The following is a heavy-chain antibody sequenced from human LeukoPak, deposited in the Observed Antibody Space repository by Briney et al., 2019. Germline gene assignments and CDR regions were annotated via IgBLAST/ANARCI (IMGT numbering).Heavy chain of an antibody. J-gene: IGHJ4*02. V-gene: IGHV1-69*05. Sequence: SVKLSCKASGGAFSSYGISWVRQGPGQGLEWMGGIIPIFGTGNYAQKFQCIVTITTDKSASTAYMVLMSLRSEDTAVYYCAGAGGDYGDYPDYWGQATMATVPS. D-gene: IGHD4-17*01. CDR2: IIPIFGTG. CDR1: GGAFSSYG. CDR3: AGAGGDYGDYPDY.